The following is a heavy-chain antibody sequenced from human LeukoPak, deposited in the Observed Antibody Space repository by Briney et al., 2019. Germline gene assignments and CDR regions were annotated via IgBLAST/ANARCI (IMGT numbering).Heavy chain of an antibody. V-gene: IGHV3-23*01. D-gene: IGHD3-22*01. CDR2: ISGSGGST. Sequence: GGSLRLSCAASGFTFSTYSMNWVRQAPGKGLEWVSAISGSGGSTYYADSVKGRFTISRDNSKNTLYLQMNSLRAEDTAVYYCAKDLGITMIVVVPDAFDIWGQGTMVTVSS. CDR3: AKDLGITMIVVVPDAFDI. CDR1: GFTFSTYS. J-gene: IGHJ3*02.